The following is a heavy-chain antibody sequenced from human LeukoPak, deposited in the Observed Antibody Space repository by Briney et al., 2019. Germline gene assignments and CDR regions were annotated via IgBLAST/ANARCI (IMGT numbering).Heavy chain of an antibody. CDR1: GGTFSSYA. CDR2: ITPILGIA. J-gene: IGHJ6*02. D-gene: IGHD3-9*01. CDR3: ARTTYYDILTGWSLNGMDV. Sequence: SVKVSCKASGGTFSSYAISWVRQAPGQGLEWMGRITPILGIANYAQKLQGRVTITADKSTSTAYMELSSLRSEDTAVYYCARTTYYDILTGWSLNGMDVWGQGTTVTVSS. V-gene: IGHV1-69*04.